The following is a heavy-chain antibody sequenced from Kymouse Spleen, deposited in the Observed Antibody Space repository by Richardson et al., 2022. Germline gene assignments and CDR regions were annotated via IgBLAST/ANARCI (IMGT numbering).Heavy chain of an antibody. V-gene: IGHV3-15*01. Sequence: EVQLVESGGGLVKPGGSLRLSCAASGFTFSNAWMSWVRQAPGKGLEWVGRIKSKTDGGTTDYAAPVKGRFTISRDDSKNTLYLQMNSLKTEDTAVYYCTTGDTAMAFYYYYGMDVWGQGTTVTVSS. D-gene: IGHD5-18,IGHD5-18*01. J-gene: IGHJ6*02. CDR3: TTGDTAMAFYYYYGMDV. CDR1: GFTFSNAW. CDR2: IKSKTDGGTT.